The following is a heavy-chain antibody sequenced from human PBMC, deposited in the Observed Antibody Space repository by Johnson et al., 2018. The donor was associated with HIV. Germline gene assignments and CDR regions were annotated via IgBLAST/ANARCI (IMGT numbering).Heavy chain of an antibody. CDR3: AREEGTDILTRGDAFDI. CDR1: GFIFSDYY. J-gene: IGHJ3*02. Sequence: QVQVVESGGDLVKPGGSLRLSCAASGFIFSDYYMTWIRQAPGKGLESISYISSSGRTIYYADSVKGRFTMSRDNAKKSLYLQMNSLRAEDTAVYYCAREEGTDILTRGDAFDIWGQGTMVTVSS. V-gene: IGHV3-11*04. D-gene: IGHD3-9*01. CDR2: ISSSGRTI.